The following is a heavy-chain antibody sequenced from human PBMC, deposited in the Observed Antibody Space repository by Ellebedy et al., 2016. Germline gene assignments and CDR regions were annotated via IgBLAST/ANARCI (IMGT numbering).Heavy chain of an antibody. J-gene: IGHJ4*02. CDR1: GFTVSSTY. D-gene: IGHD1-26*01. V-gene: IGHV3-66*01. CDR3: ARDIVGALDY. CDR2: IYSGGST. Sequence: GESLKISCAASGFTVSSTYMSWVRQAPGKGLEWVALIYSGGSTYYADSVKGRFTISRDNSKNTLYLQMNSLRAEDTAVYYRARDIVGALDYWGQGTLVTVSS.